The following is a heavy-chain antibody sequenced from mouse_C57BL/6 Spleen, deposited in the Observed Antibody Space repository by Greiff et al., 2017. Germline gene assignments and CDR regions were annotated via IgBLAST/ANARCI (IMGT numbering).Heavy chain of an antibody. Sequence: LVKPGASVKLSCKASGYTFTEYTIHWVKQRSGQGLEWIGWFYPGSGSIKYNEKFKDKATLTADKSSSTVYMELSRMTYEDSGVYFCARNERGNHAMDYWGQGTSVTVSS. CDR1: GYTFTEYT. D-gene: IGHD2-1*01. CDR3: ARNERGNHAMDY. CDR2: FYPGSGSI. V-gene: IGHV1-62-2*01. J-gene: IGHJ4*01.